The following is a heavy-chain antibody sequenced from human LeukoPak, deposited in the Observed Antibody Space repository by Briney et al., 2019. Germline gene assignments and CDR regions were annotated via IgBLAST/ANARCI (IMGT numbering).Heavy chain of an antibody. J-gene: IGHJ6*03. CDR2: IYYSGST. Sequence: PSETLSLTCTVSGGSISSYYWSWIRQPPGKGLEWIGYIYYSGSTNYNPSLKSRVTTSVDTSKNQFSLKLRSVTAAETAVYYCARTTEGYCRGGSCFYYYYYMDVWGKGTTVTVSS. V-gene: IGHV4-59*01. CDR1: GGSISSYY. D-gene: IGHD2-15*01. CDR3: ARTTEGYCRGGSCFYYYYYMDV.